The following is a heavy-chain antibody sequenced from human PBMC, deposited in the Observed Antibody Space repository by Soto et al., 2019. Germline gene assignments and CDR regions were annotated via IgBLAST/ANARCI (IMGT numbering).Heavy chain of an antibody. V-gene: IGHV3-30-3*01. CDR2: ISYDGSNK. CDR1: GFTFSSYA. Sequence: QVQLVESGGGVVQPGRSLRLSCAASGFTFSSYAMHWVRQAPGKGLEWVAVISYDGSNKYYADSVKGRFTISRDNSKNTLYLQMNSLRAEDTAVYYCARDGRGYSYGYDYWGQGTLVTVSS. CDR3: ARDGRGYSYGYDY. D-gene: IGHD5-18*01. J-gene: IGHJ4*02.